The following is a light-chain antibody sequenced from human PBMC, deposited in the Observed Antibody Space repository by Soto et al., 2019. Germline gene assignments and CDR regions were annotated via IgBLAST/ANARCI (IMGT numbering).Light chain of an antibody. CDR1: SSDVGGYNY. CDR3: CSYAGRYTPLDV. CDR2: DVS. Sequence: QSVLTQPRSVSGSPGQSVTISCTGSSSDVGGYNYVSWYQQHPGKAPKLIIYDVSKRPSGVPDRFSGSKSGNTASLTISGLQAEDDADYYCCSYAGRYTPLDVFGTGTKVTVL. J-gene: IGLJ1*01. V-gene: IGLV2-11*01.